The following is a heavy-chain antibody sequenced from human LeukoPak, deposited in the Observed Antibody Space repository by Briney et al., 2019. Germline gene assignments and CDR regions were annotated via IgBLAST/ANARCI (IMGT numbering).Heavy chain of an antibody. CDR2: IFYTGSI. CDR3: ARVYSSSVHFDY. Sequence: SETLSLTCTASGYSITSYYRSWIRQPPGKGLEWVGYIFYTGSITYNPSLKSRVTITLDTAKNNFSLELSSVTAADTAVDYYARVYSSSVHFDYWGQGTLVTVSS. J-gene: IGHJ4*02. V-gene: IGHV4-59*01. D-gene: IGHD6-13*01. CDR1: GYSITSYY.